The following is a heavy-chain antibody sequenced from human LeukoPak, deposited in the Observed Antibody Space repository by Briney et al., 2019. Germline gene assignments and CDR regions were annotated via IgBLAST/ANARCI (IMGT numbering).Heavy chain of an antibody. D-gene: IGHD3-3*01. CDR2: ISYDGTNK. J-gene: IGHJ4*02. Sequence: SGGSLRLPCAVSGFTFSSYGMHWVRQAPGKGLEWMAVISYDGTNKYYADSVKGRFTISRDNSKNTLYLQMNSLRAEDTAVYYCAKDLNYDFWSGLGNWGQGTLVTVSS. V-gene: IGHV3-30*18. CDR3: AKDLNYDFWSGLGN. CDR1: GFTFSSYG.